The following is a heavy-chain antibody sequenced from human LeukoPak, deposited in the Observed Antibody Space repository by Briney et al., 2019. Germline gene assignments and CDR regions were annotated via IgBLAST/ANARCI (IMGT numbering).Heavy chain of an antibody. CDR2: ISTSSSYI. D-gene: IGHD2-2*01. J-gene: IGHJ4*02. CDR1: GFTFSSYS. V-gene: IGHV3-21*01. Sequence: PGGSLRLSCAAYGFTFSSYSMNWVRQAPGKGLEWVSFISTSSSYIYYADSVKGRFTISRDNAKNSLYLQMNSLRAEDTAVYYCARVVWNSIVVVPAFDYWGQGTLVTVSS. CDR3: ARVVWNSIVVVPAFDY.